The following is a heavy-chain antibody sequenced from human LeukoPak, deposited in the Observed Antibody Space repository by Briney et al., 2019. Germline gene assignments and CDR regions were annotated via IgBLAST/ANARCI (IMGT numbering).Heavy chain of an antibody. J-gene: IGHJ4*02. D-gene: IGHD3-9*01. V-gene: IGHV1-46*01. Sequence: ASVKVSCKASGYTFTSYYMHWVRQAPGQGLEWMGIINPSGGSTSYAQKFQGRVTMTRDTSTGTVYMELSSLRSEDTAVYYCARGSDVLRYFDWLYYFDYWGQGTLVTVSS. CDR1: GYTFTSYY. CDR2: INPSGGST. CDR3: ARGSDVLRYFDWLYYFDY.